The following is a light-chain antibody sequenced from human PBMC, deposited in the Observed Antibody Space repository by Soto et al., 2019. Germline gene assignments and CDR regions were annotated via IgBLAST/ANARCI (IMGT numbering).Light chain of an antibody. CDR2: EGS. J-gene: IGLJ3*02. CDR3: QAYDYILTASV. V-gene: IGLV2-23*01. CDR1: SDDIGRYNQ. Sequence: QSALTQPASVSGSPGQSITISCTGSSDDIGRYNQVSWYQQHPGKAPKVMIYEGSQRPSGVSNRFSGSKSGNTASLTISGLQAEDEADYYCQAYDYILTASVFGGGTKLTVL.